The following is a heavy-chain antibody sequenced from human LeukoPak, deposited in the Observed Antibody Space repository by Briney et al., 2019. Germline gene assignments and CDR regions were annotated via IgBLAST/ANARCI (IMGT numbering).Heavy chain of an antibody. V-gene: IGHV3-30*03. Sequence: GGSLRLSCAASGFTFSSYGMHWVRQAPGKGLEWVAVISYDGSNKYYADSVKGRFTISRDNSKNTLYLQMNSLRAEDTAVYYCARDVSYYDSSGYPGDIWGQGTMVTVSS. CDR2: ISYDGSNK. CDR3: ARDVSYYDSSGYPGDI. D-gene: IGHD3-22*01. J-gene: IGHJ3*02. CDR1: GFTFSSYG.